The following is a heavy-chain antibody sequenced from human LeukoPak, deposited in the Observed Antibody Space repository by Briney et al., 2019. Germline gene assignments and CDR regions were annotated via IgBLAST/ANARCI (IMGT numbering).Heavy chain of an antibody. CDR3: AKDITPSYSSGPFDY. V-gene: IGHV3-43D*04. CDR1: GFTFDDYA. CDR2: ISWDGGST. J-gene: IGHJ4*02. Sequence: KSGGSLRLSCAASGFTFDDYAMHWVRQAPGKGLEWVSLISWDGGSTYYADSVKGRFTISRDNSKNSLYLQMNSLRAEDTALYYCAKDITPSYSSGPFDYWGQGTLVTVSS. D-gene: IGHD6-19*01.